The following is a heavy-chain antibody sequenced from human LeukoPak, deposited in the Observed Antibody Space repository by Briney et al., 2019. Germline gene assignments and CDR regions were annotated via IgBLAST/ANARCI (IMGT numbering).Heavy chain of an antibody. Sequence: GGSLRLSCTASGFTFGDYAMSWVRQAPGKGLEWVGFIRSKAYGGTTEYAASVKGRFTISRDDSKSIAYLQMNSLKTEDTAVYYCTRVRIAARRYYYYGMDVWGQRTTVTV. D-gene: IGHD6-6*01. CDR1: GFTFGDYA. J-gene: IGHJ6*02. V-gene: IGHV3-49*04. CDR3: TRVRIAARRYYYYGMDV. CDR2: IRSKAYGGTT.